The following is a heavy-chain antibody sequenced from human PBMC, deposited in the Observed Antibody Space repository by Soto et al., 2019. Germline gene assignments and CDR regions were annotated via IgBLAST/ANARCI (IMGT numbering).Heavy chain of an antibody. V-gene: IGHV3-30*04. CDR3: ARGEREDTAVVIGVRPGEYGVDV. Sequence: VQLVESGGGVVQPGRSLRLSCAASGFTFSNYAMHWVRQAPGKGLECVAVISYNGGNRFYRDYVKGRFTISRDNSKNTVHLQIDSLRYEDAAVYYCARGEREDTAVVIGVRPGEYGVDVWGQGTTVTVSS. J-gene: IGHJ6*02. CDR1: GFTFSNYA. D-gene: IGHD2-15*01. CDR2: ISYNGGNR.